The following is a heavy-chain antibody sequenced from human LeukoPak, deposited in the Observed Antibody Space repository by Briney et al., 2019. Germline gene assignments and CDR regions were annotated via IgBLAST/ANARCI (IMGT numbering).Heavy chain of an antibody. J-gene: IGHJ4*02. V-gene: IGHV4-59*02. Sequence: KNSETLSLTCTVSGGSVSLYSRSWIPQPPRKGLEWIGYISNSGTTSYNPSLKSRVTISVDTPKNQFSLRLSSLTAADTAVYYCARAGGAPPAALDLDHWGQGTLVTVSS. CDR1: GGSVSLYS. CDR3: ARAGGAPPAALDLDH. D-gene: IGHD4/OR15-4a*01. CDR2: ISNSGTT.